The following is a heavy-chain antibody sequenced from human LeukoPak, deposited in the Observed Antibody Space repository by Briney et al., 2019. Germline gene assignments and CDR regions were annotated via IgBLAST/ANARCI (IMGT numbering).Heavy chain of an antibody. J-gene: IGHJ4*01. CDR3: ARRSYGDIHDL. CDR2: INYIGST. CDR1: TGSISNGGYY. V-gene: IGHV4-31*03. Sequence: SETLSLTCTVSTGSISNGGYYWSWIRQHPEKGLEWIGFINYIGSTYANPSLKSRLTMSVDTSKNQFSLKVNSVTAADTAVYYCARRSYGDIHDLWGQGTLVTVSS. D-gene: IGHD4-17*01.